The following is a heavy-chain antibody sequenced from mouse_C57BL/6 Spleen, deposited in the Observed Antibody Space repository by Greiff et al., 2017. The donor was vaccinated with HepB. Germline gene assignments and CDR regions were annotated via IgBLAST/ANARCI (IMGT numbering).Heavy chain of an antibody. J-gene: IGHJ3*01. CDR2: IYPGDGDT. CDR3: ARQETFAY. V-gene: IGHV1-82*01. Sequence: VKVVESGPELVKPGASVKISCKASGYAFSSSWMNWVKQRPGKGLEWIGRIYPGDGDTNYNGKFKGKATLTADKSSSTAYMQLSSLTSEDSAVYFCARQETFAYWGQGTLVTVSA. CDR1: GYAFSSSW.